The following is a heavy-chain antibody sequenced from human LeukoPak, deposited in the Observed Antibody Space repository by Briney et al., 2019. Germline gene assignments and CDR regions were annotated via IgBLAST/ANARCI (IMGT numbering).Heavy chain of an antibody. V-gene: IGHV1-69*13. D-gene: IGHD3-9*01. J-gene: IGHJ4*02. CDR3: ASNYDILPDY. CDR2: IIPIFGTA. Sequence: GASVKVSCKASGGTFSSYAISWVRQAPGQGLEWMGGIIPIFGTANHAQKFQGRVTITADESTSTAYMELSSLRSEDTAVYYCASNYDILPDYWGQGTLVTVSS. CDR1: GGTFSSYA.